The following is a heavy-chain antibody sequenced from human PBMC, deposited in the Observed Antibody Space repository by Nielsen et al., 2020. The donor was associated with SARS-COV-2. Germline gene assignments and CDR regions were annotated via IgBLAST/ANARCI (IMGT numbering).Heavy chain of an antibody. CDR3: ARGERRDGYNRPFDY. CDR2: IYYSGST. J-gene: IGHJ4*02. V-gene: IGHV4-59*13. D-gene: IGHD5-24*01. Sequence: PGKGLEWIGYIYYSGSTNYNPSLKSRVTISVDTSKNQFSLKLSSVTAADTAVYYCARGERRDGYNRPFDYWGQGTLVTVSS.